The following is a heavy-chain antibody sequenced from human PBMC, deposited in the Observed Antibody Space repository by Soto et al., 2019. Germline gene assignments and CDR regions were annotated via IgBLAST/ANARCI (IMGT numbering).Heavy chain of an antibody. CDR3: ARVYCSRMSCYSPLGMDV. CDR1: GYLFRTYA. J-gene: IGHJ6*02. Sequence: GASVKVSCKTSGYLFRTYAIHWVRQAPGQRLEWMGWINAANGNTEYAQKFQGRVTISRDTSASTAYMEVSSLRSEDTAVYYCARVYCSRMSCYSPLGMDVWG. V-gene: IGHV1-3*01. D-gene: IGHD2-2*01. CDR2: INAANGNT.